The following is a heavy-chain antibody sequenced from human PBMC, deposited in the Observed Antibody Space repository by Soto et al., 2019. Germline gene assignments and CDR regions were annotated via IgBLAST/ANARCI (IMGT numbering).Heavy chain of an antibody. CDR3: ARDAPSSKGKYFDY. V-gene: IGHV4-39*02. CDR1: GGSISSSSYY. CDR2: IYYSGST. J-gene: IGHJ4*02. Sequence: PSETLSLTCTVSGGSISSSSYYWGWIRQPPGKGLEWIGSIYYSGSTYYNPSLKSRVTISVDTSKNQFSLKLSSVTAADTAVYYCARDAPSSKGKYFDYWGQGTLVTVSS. D-gene: IGHD6-19*01.